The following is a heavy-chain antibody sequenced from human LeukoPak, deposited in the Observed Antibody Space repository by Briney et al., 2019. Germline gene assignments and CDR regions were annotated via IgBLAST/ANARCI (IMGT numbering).Heavy chain of an antibody. J-gene: IGHJ4*02. Sequence: PQDGETISAQKFQGRFTMPEDTSTAPAYMELSSLRSEDTAVYYCATPLYDSSGYYFSFDYWGQGTLVTVSS. CDR2: PQDGET. D-gene: IGHD3-22*01. V-gene: IGHV1-24*01. CDR3: ATPLYDSSGYYFSFDY.